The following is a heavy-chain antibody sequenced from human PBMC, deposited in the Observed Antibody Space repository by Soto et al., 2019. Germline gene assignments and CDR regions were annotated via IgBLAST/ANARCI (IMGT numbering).Heavy chain of an antibody. CDR1: GFTFSSYA. CDR3: AKARQGSYFDY. J-gene: IGHJ4*02. V-gene: IGHV3-23*01. D-gene: IGHD1-26*01. CDR2: ISGSGVST. Sequence: EVQLLESGGGLVQPGGSLRLSCAASGFTFSSYAMNWVRQAPGKGLEWVSTISGSGVSTYYADSVKRRFTIPRDNSKSTLYLQMISLRAEDTAVYSCAKARQGSYFDYWGQGTLVTVSS.